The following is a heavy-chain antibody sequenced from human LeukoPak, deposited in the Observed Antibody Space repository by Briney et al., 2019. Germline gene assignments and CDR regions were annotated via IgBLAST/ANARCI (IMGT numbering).Heavy chain of an antibody. Sequence: GGSLRLSCAASGFTFSSYGMHWVRQAPGKGLEWVAFIRYDGSNKYYADSVKGRFTISRDNSKNTRYLQMNSLRAEDTAVYYCAKDYSHLWFGELSHWGQGTLVTVSS. CDR1: GFTFSSYG. D-gene: IGHD3-10*01. CDR2: IRYDGSNK. V-gene: IGHV3-30*02. CDR3: AKDYSHLWFGELSH. J-gene: IGHJ4*02.